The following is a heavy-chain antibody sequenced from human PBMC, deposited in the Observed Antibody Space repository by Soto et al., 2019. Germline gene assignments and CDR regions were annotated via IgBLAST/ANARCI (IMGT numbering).Heavy chain of an antibody. V-gene: IGHV4-31*03. Sequence: QVQLQESGPGLVKPSQTLSLTCSVSGVSVSSDIYYWSWIRHHPGKGLEWIGYFYYSGNTYYNPSLGGRVTISLDTSKNHFSLRLRSVTPADTAVYYCARYPVVVVPAANYGLDVWGQGTTVTVSS. D-gene: IGHD2-2*01. CDR3: ARYPVVVVPAANYGLDV. CDR2: FYYSGNT. J-gene: IGHJ6*02. CDR1: GVSVSSDIYY.